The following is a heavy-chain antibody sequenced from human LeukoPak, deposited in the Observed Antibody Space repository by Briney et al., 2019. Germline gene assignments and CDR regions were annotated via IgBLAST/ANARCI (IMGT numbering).Heavy chain of an antibody. CDR3: ARLATTVTTGSSHAFDI. J-gene: IGHJ3*02. CDR2: IYYSGST. CDR1: GGSISSYY. Sequence: SETLSLTCTVSGGSISSYYWSWIRQPPGKGLEWIGYIYYSGSTNYNPSLKSRVTISVDTSKNQFSLKLSSVTAAVTAVYYCARLATTVTTGSSHAFDIRGQGTMVTVSS. D-gene: IGHD4-17*01. V-gene: IGHV4-59*08.